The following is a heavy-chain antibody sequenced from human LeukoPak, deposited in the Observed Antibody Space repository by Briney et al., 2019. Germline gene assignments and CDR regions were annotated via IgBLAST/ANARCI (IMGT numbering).Heavy chain of an antibody. D-gene: IGHD3-10*01. Sequence: GSSVKVSCKASGGTFSSYAISWVRQAPGQGLEWMGGIIPIFGTANYAQKFQGRVTITADKSTSTAYMELSSLRSEDTAVYYCARRPEYYGSGSYLSEYAFDIWGQGTMVTVSS. CDR2: IIPIFGTA. V-gene: IGHV1-69*06. J-gene: IGHJ3*02. CDR3: ARRPEYYGSGSYLSEYAFDI. CDR1: GGTFSSYA.